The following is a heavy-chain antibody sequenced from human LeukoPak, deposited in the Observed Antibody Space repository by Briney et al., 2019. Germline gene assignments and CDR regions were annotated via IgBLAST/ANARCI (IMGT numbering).Heavy chain of an antibody. Sequence: GGSLRLSCAASGFTFSSYAMSWVRQAPGKGLEWVAAISGNGANTFYADSVQGRFTISRDNSRSTLYLQMKSLRAEDTALYYCAKIGLLTVNFDFWGQGTLVTVSS. CDR1: GFTFSSYA. CDR2: ISGNGANT. J-gene: IGHJ4*02. D-gene: IGHD1-20*01. V-gene: IGHV3-23*01. CDR3: AKIGLLTVNFDF.